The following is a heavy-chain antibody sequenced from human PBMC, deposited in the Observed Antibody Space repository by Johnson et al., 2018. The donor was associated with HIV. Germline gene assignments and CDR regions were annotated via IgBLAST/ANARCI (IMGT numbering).Heavy chain of an antibody. CDR3: ARGGTESVGYHPAAHFLSAFDI. Sequence: MMLVESGGGLVKPGGSLRLSCAASGFTFSNAWMSWVRQAPGKGLEWVSGINWNGGSTGYADSVKGRFTISRDNAKNSLYLQMNSLRVEDTAIYYCARGGTESVGYHPAAHFLSAFDIWGQGTMVTVSS. CDR2: INWNGGST. J-gene: IGHJ3*02. CDR1: GFTFSNAW. V-gene: IGHV3-20*04. D-gene: IGHD1-7*01.